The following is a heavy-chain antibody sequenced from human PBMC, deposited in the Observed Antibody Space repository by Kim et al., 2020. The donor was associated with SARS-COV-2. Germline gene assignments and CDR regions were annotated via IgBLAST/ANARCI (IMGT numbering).Heavy chain of an antibody. CDR3: ARDGEFLGYCTGGSCYQYGMDV. Sequence: GGSLRLSCAASGFTFSSSAMNWVRQAPGKGLEWVAVITYEGSNKYYADSVKGRFTISRDNSKNTLYLQMNSLRGEDTAVYYCARDGEFLGYCTGGSCYQYGMDVWGQGTPVTVSS. CDR2: ITYEGSNK. CDR1: GFTFSSSA. V-gene: IGHV3-30-3*01. D-gene: IGHD2-15*01. J-gene: IGHJ6*02.